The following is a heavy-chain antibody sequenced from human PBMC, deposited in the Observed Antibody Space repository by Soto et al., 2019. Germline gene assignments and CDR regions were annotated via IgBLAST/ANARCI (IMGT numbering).Heavy chain of an antibody. J-gene: IGHJ3*02. V-gene: IGHV1-69*02. CDR3: GTNRGSLGAFDI. CDR2: IIPILGIA. CDR1: GGTFSSYT. D-gene: IGHD3-16*01. Sequence: QVQLVQSGAEVKKPGSSVKVSCKASGGTFSSYTISWVRQAPGQGLEWMGRIIPILGIANYAQKFQGRVTITADKSTSTAYMELSSLRSEDTAVYYCGTNRGSLGAFDIWGQGTMLTVSS.